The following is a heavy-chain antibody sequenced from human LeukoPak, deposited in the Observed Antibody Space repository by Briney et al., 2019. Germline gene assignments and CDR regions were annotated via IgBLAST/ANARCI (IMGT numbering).Heavy chain of an antibody. CDR3: TTKRGWYYFDY. CDR1: GFTFSNAW. Sequence: GGSLRLSCAASGFTFSNAWMSWVRQAPGKGLEWVGRIKSKTDGGTTDYAAPVKGRFTISRDDSENTLYLQMNSLKTEDTAVYYCTTKRGWYYFDYWGQGTLVTVSS. V-gene: IGHV3-15*01. CDR2: IKSKTDGGTT. J-gene: IGHJ4*02. D-gene: IGHD6-19*01.